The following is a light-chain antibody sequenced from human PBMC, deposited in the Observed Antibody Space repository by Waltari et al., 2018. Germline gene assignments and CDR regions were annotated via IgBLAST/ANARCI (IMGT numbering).Light chain of an antibody. CDR3: QQSYSTPRT. Sequence: DIQMTQSPSSLSVSVGDRVTITCRASQSISSYLNWYQQKPGKAPKLLIYAASSLQSGVPSRFSCSGSGTDFTLTISSLQPEDFATYYCQQSYSTPRTFGQGTKVEIK. J-gene: IGKJ1*01. CDR2: AAS. V-gene: IGKV1-39*01. CDR1: QSISSY.